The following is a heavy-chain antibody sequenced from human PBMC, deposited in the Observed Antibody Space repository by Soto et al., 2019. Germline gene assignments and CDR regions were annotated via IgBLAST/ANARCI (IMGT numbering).Heavy chain of an antibody. CDR1: GDRVSSNSAA. J-gene: IGHJ5*02. CDR2: TYYRSKWYN. V-gene: IGHV6-1*01. CDR3: ARYDVRQQLGSP. Sequence: PSQTLSLTCAISGDRVSSNSAAWNCIRQSPSRGLEWLGRTYYRSKWYNDYAVSVKSRITINPDTSKNQFSLQLNSVTPEDTAVYYCARYDVRQQLGSPWGQGTLVTVSS. D-gene: IGHD6-13*01.